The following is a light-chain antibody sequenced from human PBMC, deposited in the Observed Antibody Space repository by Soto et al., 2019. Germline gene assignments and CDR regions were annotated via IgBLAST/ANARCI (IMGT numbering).Light chain of an antibody. V-gene: IGLV2-8*01. CDR2: AVN. J-gene: IGLJ1*01. CDR3: TSHAGTINFPDI. Sequence: QSALTQPPSAAGSPGQSATISCTGTSSDVGAYNYVSWYQLHPGKAPKITVYAVNKRPSGVPDRFSGSKSGNTASLPVSGLQAEDEADYYCTSHAGTINFPDIFGTGTKGTVL. CDR1: SSDVGAYNY.